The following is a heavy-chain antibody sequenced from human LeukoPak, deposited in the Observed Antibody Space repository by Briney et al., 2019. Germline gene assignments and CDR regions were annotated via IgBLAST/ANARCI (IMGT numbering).Heavy chain of an antibody. CDR2: IKSKTDGGTT. J-gene: IGHJ3*01. CDR3: AKDFKIQLWSTRGVFDF. D-gene: IGHD1-1*01. V-gene: IGHV3-15*01. Sequence: GGSLRLSCAASGFTFSNAWMSWVRQAPGKGLEWVGRIKSKTDGGTTDYAAPVKGRFTISRDDSKNTLYLQMNSLKTEDTAVYYCAKDFKIQLWSTRGVFDFWGQGTMVTVSS. CDR1: GFTFSNAW.